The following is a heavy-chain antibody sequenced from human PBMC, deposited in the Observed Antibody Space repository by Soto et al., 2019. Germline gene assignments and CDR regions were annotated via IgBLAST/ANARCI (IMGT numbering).Heavy chain of an antibody. CDR3: ARCSGWYGQCYFDC. CDR2: IYSDGRT. J-gene: IGHJ4*02. V-gene: IGHV3-53*02. D-gene: IGHD6-13*01. Sequence: DVQLVETGGGLIQPGGPLSPPCPALGLFAVAGYWSGARQAPGKGLEWVSVIYSDGRTYYAASVKGRFTISRDNSKNTLYLQMNSLSAEDTAVYYCARCSGWYGQCYFDCWGQGPLVTVSS. CDR1: GLFAVAGY.